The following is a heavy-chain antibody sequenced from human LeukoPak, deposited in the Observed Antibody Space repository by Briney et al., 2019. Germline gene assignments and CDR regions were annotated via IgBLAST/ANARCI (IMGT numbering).Heavy chain of an antibody. CDR3: ARRVSVVVAASKGHYYYYHVDV. CDR2: IYYSGST. V-gene: IGHV4-39*01. J-gene: IGHJ6*03. D-gene: IGHD2-2*01. Sequence: SETLSLTCTVSGGSISSSDYYWGWIRQPPGKGLEWIGSIYYSGSTYYNPSLKSRVTISIDTSKKQFSLKLSSVTAADTAVHYCARRVSVVVAASKGHYYYYHVDVWGKGTTVTVSS. CDR1: GGSISSSDYY.